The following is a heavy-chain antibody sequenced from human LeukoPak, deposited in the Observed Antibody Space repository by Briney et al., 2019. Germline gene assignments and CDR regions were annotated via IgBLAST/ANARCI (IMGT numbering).Heavy chain of an antibody. V-gene: IGHV3-23*01. CDR3: ARDIYCSGGSCGNFDL. CDR1: GFTFSNYV. Sequence: GGSLRLSCAASGFTFSNYVMSWVRQAPGKGLEWVSAISGPGATTYYADSVKGRFTISRDNAKNSLYLQMNSLRAEDTAVYYCARDIYCSGGSCGNFDLWGRGTLVTVSS. J-gene: IGHJ2*01. CDR2: ISGPGATT. D-gene: IGHD2-15*01.